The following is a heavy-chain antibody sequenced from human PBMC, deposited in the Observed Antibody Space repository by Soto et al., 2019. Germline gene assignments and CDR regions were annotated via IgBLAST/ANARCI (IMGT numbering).Heavy chain of an antibody. Sequence: PGGSLRLSCAASGLTFSNYVIHWVRQAPGKGLEWVALISYDGSNKYYGDSVKGRFTISRDNSKNTLYLQVNSLRLEDTAIYFCARGRDYFDSSGPNYYGMDVWGQGTTVTVSS. D-gene: IGHD3-22*01. J-gene: IGHJ6*02. V-gene: IGHV3-30-3*01. CDR1: GLTFSNYV. CDR3: ARGRDYFDSSGPNYYGMDV. CDR2: ISYDGSNK.